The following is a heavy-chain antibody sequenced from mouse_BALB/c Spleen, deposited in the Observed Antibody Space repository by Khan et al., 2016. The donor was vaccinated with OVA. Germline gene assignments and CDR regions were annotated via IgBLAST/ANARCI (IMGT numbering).Heavy chain of an antibody. CDR3: ARAGYGVFAY. Sequence: EVELVESGGGLVKPGGSLKLSCAASGFTFSDYYMYWVRQTPEKRLEWVATISDGGSSTYYPDSVKGRFTISSDNAKNNLYMQMNSLKSDDTAMYYCARAGYGVFAYWGQWTLVTVSA. CDR2: ISDGGSST. J-gene: IGHJ3*01. V-gene: IGHV5-4*02. CDR1: GFTFSDYY. D-gene: IGHD1-1*02.